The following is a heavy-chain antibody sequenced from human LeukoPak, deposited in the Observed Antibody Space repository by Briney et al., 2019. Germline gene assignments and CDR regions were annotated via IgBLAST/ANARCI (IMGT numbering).Heavy chain of an antibody. D-gene: IGHD3-10*01. CDR1: GYTFTNYD. V-gene: IGHV1-8*01. CDR3: ARGAGTSVTYAPDY. CDR2: MNPNSGST. Sequence: ASVKVSCKASGYTFTNYDINWVRQATGQGLEWMGWMNPNSGSTGYAQKFQGRVTMTRDTFTNTVYMELSSLRSEDTAVYYCARGAGTSVTYAPDYWGQGTLVTVSS. J-gene: IGHJ4*02.